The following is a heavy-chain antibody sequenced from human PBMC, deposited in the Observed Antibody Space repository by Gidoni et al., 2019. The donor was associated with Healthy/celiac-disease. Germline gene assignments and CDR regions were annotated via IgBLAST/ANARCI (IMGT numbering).Heavy chain of an antibody. CDR1: GGPISSGDYS. CDR2: IYYSGGT. Sequence: QVQLQESGPGLVKPSQTLSLTGTVAGGPISSGDYSWSWIRQPPGKGLEWFGYIYYSGGTYYNPSLKSLVTISVDTSKYQLSLKLSSVAAADSSVDYCAREHSSASADYWGQGTLVTVSS. J-gene: IGHJ4*02. V-gene: IGHV4-30-4*01. D-gene: IGHD6-6*01. CDR3: AREHSSASADY.